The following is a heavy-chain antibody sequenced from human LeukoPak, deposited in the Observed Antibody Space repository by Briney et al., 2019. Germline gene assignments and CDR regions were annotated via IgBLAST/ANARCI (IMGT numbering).Heavy chain of an antibody. CDR2: INSDGSST. D-gene: IGHD1-26*01. CDR1: GFTFNSYW. CDR3: ARVGHSGSYYAY. J-gene: IGHJ4*02. Sequence: GGSLRLSCAASGFTFNSYWMHWARQAPGKGLVWVSRINSDGSSTSYADSVKGRFTISRDNAKNTLYLQMNSLRAEDTAVYYCARVGHSGSYYAYWGQGTLVTVSS. V-gene: IGHV3-74*01.